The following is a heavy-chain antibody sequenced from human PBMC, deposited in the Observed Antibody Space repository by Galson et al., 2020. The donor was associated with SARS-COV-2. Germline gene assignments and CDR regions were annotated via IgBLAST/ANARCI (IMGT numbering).Heavy chain of an antibody. J-gene: IGHJ5*02. CDR3: ARGLGSSGWYGGNWFDP. CDR2: ISAYNGNT. V-gene: IGHV1-18*01. Sequence: GESLKISCKASGYTFTSYGISWVRQAPGQGLEWMGWISAYNGNTNYAQKLQGRVTMTTDTSTSTAYMELRSLRSDDTAVYYCARGLGSSGWYGGNWFDPWGQGTLVTVSS. D-gene: IGHD6-19*01. CDR1: GYTFTSYG.